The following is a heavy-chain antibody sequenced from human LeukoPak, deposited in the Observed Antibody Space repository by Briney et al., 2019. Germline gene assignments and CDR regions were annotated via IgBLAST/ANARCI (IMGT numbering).Heavy chain of an antibody. CDR2: IYYSGST. J-gene: IGHJ4*02. D-gene: IGHD7-27*01. Sequence: PSETLSLTCTVSGGSISSSSYYWGWIRQPPGKGLEWIGSIYYSGSTYYNPSLKSRVTISVDTSKNQFSPKLSSVTAADTAVYYCSGRWGLTFDYWGQGTLVTVSS. CDR3: SGRWGLTFDY. CDR1: GGSISSSSYY. V-gene: IGHV4-39*07.